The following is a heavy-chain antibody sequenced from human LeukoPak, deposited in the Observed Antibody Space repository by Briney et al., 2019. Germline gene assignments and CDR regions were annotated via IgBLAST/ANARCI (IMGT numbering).Heavy chain of an antibody. CDR3: AKDIIV. CDR2: IRYDGSDK. Sequence: GGSLRLSCVTSGFTFSNSGMHWVRQTPGKGLEWVAFIRYDGSDKYYADSVKGRFTISRDNSKNTLYLQMNSLRAEDTAMYYCAKDIIVWGQGTLVTVSS. V-gene: IGHV3-30*02. CDR1: GFTFSNSG. J-gene: IGHJ4*02. D-gene: IGHD3-16*02.